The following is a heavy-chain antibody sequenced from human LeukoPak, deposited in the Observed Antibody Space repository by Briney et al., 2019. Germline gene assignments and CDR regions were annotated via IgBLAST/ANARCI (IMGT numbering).Heavy chain of an antibody. J-gene: IGHJ6*02. V-gene: IGHV4-39*01. CDR2: IYYSGST. CDR1: GGSISSSSYY. Sequence: SETLSFTCTVSGGSISSSSYYWGWIRQPPGKGLEWIGSIYYSGSTYYNPSLKSRVTISVDTSKNQFSLKLSSVTAADTAVYYCARPPVWGQGTTVTVSS. CDR3: ARPPV.